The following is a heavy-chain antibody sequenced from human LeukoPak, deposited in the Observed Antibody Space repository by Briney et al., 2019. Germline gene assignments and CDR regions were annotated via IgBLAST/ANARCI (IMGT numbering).Heavy chain of an antibody. CDR3: ARSIWSADRGMDV. CDR1: GGSFSGYY. V-gene: IGHV4-34*01. J-gene: IGHJ6*02. CDR2: INHSGST. Sequence: SETLSLTCAVYGGSFSGYYWSWIRQPPGKGLEWIGEINHSGSTNYNPSLKSRVTISVDTSKNQFSLKLSSVTAADTAVYYCARSIWSADRGMDVWGQGTTVTVSS. D-gene: IGHD3-10*01.